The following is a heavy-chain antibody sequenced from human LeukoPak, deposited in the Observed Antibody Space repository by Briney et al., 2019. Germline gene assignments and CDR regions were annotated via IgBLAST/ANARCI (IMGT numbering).Heavy chain of an antibody. J-gene: IGHJ6*02. Sequence: PGRSLRLSCAASGFTFSTYWMHWVRQAPEKGLVWVAQINGDGSDTSYADSMKGRFTISRDNAKNTLYLHINRLRAEDTAVFYCVRGAYYFYGMDVWGQGTTVTASS. CDR1: GFTFSTYW. V-gene: IGHV3-74*01. CDR2: INGDGSDT. CDR3: VRGAYYFYGMDV. D-gene: IGHD3-16*01.